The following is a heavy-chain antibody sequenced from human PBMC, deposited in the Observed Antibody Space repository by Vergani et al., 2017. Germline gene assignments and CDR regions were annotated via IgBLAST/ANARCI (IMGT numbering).Heavy chain of an antibody. CDR3: TTPTKWELRYYFDY. J-gene: IGHJ4*02. CDR1: GFTFRSYG. D-gene: IGHD3-9*01. Sequence: QVQLVNSGGDVVQPGGSLRVSCVASGFTFRSYGMHWVRQAPGKGLEWVALISSAGNTRQYADSVQGRFTISRDNSRNTLYLQMNSLKTEDTAVYYCTTPTKWELRYYFDYWGQGTLVTVSS. CDR2: ISSAGNTR. V-gene: IGHV3-30*03.